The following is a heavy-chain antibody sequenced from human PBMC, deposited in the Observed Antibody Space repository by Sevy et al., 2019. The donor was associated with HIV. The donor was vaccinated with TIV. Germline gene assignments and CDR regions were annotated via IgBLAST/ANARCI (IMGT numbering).Heavy chain of an antibody. CDR1: GFTFSSYW. V-gene: IGHV3-7*01. J-gene: IGHJ4*02. Sequence: GGSLRLSCAASGFTFSSYWMTWVRQAPGKGLEWVANMRQDGSEKYYVDSVKGRFTISRDNAKNSLYLQMNSLRAEDTAVYYCAASYGSGSYDFDYWGQGTLVTVSS. CDR3: AASYGSGSYDFDY. D-gene: IGHD3-10*01. CDR2: MRQDGSEK.